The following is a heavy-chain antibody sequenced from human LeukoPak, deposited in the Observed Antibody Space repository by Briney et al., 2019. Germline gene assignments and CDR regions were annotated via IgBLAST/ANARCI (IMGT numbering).Heavy chain of an antibody. D-gene: IGHD2-15*01. CDR2: ISYDGSNK. J-gene: IGHJ6*02. Sequence: PGGSLRLSCAASGFTFSSYAMHWVRQAPGKGLEWVAVISYDGSNKYYADSVKGRFTISRDNSKNTLYLQMNSLRAEDTAVYYCAKRAASSSRYGMDVWGQGTTVTVSS. V-gene: IGHV3-30*18. CDR1: GFTFSSYA. CDR3: AKRAASSSRYGMDV.